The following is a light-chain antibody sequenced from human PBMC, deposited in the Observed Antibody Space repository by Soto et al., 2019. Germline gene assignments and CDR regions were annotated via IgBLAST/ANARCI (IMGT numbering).Light chain of an antibody. J-gene: IGLJ1*01. CDR2: GNS. CDR3: QSYDSSLSAPYV. Sequence: VLTQPPSVSGAPGQRVTISCTGSSSNIGAGYGVHWYQQLPGTAPKLLIYGNSNRPSGVPDRFSGSKSGTSASLAITGLQAEDEADYYCQSYDSSLSAPYVFGTGTKVTVL. CDR1: SSNIGAGYG. V-gene: IGLV1-40*01.